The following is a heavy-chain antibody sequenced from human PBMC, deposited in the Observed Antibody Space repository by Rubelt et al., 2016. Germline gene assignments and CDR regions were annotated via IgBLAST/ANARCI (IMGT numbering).Heavy chain of an antibody. V-gene: IGHV4-34*01. CDR2: INHSGST. D-gene: IGHD6-13*01. CDR3: ARGRRGSSSWLGRDYYGMDV. Sequence: QVQLQQWGAGLLKPSETLSLTCAVYGGSFSGYYWSWIRQPPGNGLEWMGAINHSGSTNYNPSLKRRVTLSVDTSKNQFSLKLSAVTAADTAVYYCARGRRGSSSWLGRDYYGMDVWGQGTTVTVSS. CDR1: GGSFSGYY. J-gene: IGHJ6*02.